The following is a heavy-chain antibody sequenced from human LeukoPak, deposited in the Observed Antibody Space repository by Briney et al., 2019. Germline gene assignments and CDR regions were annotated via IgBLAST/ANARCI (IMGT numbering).Heavy chain of an antibody. CDR3: AKEVEGYSSGWYPITRNFFFSNFDY. CDR2: ISGSGGST. CDR1: GFTFSSYA. J-gene: IGHJ4*02. D-gene: IGHD6-19*01. V-gene: IGHV3-23*01. Sequence: PGGSLRLSCAASGFTFSSYAMSWVRQAPGKGLEWVSAISGSGGSTYYADSVKGRFTISRDNSKNTLYLQMNSLRAEDTAVYYCAKEVEGYSSGWYPITRNFFFSNFDYWGQGTLVTVSS.